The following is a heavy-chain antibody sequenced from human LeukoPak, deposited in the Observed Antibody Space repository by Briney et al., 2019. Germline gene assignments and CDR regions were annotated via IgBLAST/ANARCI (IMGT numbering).Heavy chain of an antibody. CDR1: GFTFSNYD. J-gene: IGHJ4*02. D-gene: IGHD4-17*01. Sequence: GGTLRLSCTDSGFTFSNYDMSWFRQPPGKGLEWVSAISGSGGSTYYADSVKGRFTISRDNSKNTLYLQMNSLRADDTAVYYCAKEWGVDYGLRYWGQGTLVTVSS. V-gene: IGHV3-23*01. CDR2: ISGSGGST. CDR3: AKEWGVDYGLRY.